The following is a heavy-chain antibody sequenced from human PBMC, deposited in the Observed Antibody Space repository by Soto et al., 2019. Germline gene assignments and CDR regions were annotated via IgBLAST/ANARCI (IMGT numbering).Heavy chain of an antibody. CDR2: IYYSGST. CDR1: GGSISSYY. V-gene: IGHV4-59*01. D-gene: IGHD3-10*01. CDR3: AREAVTMVRGVRYYYGMDV. J-gene: IGHJ6*02. Sequence: XETLSLTCTVSGGSISSYYWSWIRQPPGKGLEWIGYIYYSGSTNYNPSLKSRVTISVDTSKNQFSLKLSSVTAADTAVYYCAREAVTMVRGVRYYYGMDVWGQGTTVTVSS.